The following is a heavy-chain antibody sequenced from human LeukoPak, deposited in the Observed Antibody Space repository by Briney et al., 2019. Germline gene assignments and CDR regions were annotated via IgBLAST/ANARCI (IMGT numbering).Heavy chain of an antibody. CDR3: ARRRYYDSSGYLD. D-gene: IGHD3-22*01. Sequence: SETLSLTCTVSGGSISSYYWSWIRQPPGKGLEWIGYIYYSGSTNYNPSLKSRVTISIDTSKNQFSLKLTSVTAADTAVYYCARRRYYDSSGYLDWGQGTLLTVSS. CDR2: IYYSGST. V-gene: IGHV4-59*08. CDR1: GGSISSYY. J-gene: IGHJ1*01.